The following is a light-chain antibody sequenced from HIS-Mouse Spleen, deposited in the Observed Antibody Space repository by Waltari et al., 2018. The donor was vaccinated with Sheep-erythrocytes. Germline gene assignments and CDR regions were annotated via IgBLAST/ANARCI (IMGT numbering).Light chain of an antibody. CDR1: SSDVGGYNY. CDR2: DVS. J-gene: IGLJ3*02. CDR3: SSYTSSSTWV. V-gene: IGLV2-14*01. Sequence: QSALTQPRSVSGSPGQSVTISCTGTSSDVGGYNYVSWYQQHPGKAPKLMIYDVSNPPSGVSNRFAGSKSGNMASLTISGLQAEDEADYYCSSYTSSSTWVFGGGTKLTVL.